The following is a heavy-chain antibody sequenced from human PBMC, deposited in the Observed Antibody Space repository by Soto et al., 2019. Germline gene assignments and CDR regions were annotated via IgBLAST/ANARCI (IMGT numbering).Heavy chain of an antibody. CDR2: ILYDGSIK. Sequence: QVQLVESGGGVVQPGRSLRLSCAASGFTFSSYNMHWVRQAPGKGLEWVAIILYDGSIKYYADSVKGRFTISRDNSKNTLYLQMISLRAEDTAMYYCARDRCSGASCYSYDYWGQGTLVTVSS. V-gene: IGHV3-30-3*01. CDR1: GFTFSSYN. D-gene: IGHD2-15*01. J-gene: IGHJ4*02. CDR3: ARDRCSGASCYSYDY.